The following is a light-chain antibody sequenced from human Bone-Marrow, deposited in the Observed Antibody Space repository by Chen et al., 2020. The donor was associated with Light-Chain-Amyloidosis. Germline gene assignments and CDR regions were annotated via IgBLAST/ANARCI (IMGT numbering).Light chain of an antibody. Sequence: SHELPQPPSVSVSPGQTARIPSSGDDLPTKHAYWYQQKPGQAPVLVIHRDTERPSGTSERFSGSSSGTTATLTISGVQAEDEADYHCQSADSSGTYEVIFGGGTKLTVL. J-gene: IGLJ2*01. V-gene: IGLV3-25*03. CDR3: QSADSSGTYEVI. CDR2: RDT. CDR1: DLPTKH.